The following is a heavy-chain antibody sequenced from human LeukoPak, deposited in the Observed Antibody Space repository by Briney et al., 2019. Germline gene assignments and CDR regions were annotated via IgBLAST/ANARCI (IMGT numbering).Heavy chain of an antibody. CDR2: ISSSSSYI. CDR3: ARGRIAVAYFDY. J-gene: IGHJ4*02. V-gene: IGHV3-21*01. D-gene: IGHD6-19*01. Sequence: GGSLRLSCAASGFTFSSYSMNWVRQAPGKGLEWVSSISSSSSYIYYADSVKGRFTISRDNAKNSLYLQMNSLRAEDTAVYYCARGRIAVAYFDYWGQGTLVTVSS. CDR1: GFTFSSYS.